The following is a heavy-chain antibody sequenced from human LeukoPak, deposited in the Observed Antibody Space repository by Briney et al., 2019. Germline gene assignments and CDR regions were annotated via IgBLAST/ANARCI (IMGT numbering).Heavy chain of an antibody. CDR2: ISSSSSDI. D-gene: IGHD4-17*01. V-gene: IGHV3-21*01. CDR1: GFTFSSYS. Sequence: GGSLRLSCAASGFTFSSYSMNWVRQAPGKGLEWVSSISSSSSDIYYADSVKGRFTIYRDNAKNSLYLQMNSLRAEDTAVYYCTVTTSYYYYYMDVWGKGTTVTVSS. J-gene: IGHJ6*03. CDR3: TVTTSYYYYYMDV.